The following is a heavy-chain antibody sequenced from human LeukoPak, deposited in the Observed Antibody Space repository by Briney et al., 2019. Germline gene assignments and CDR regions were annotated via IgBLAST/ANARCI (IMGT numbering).Heavy chain of an antibody. CDR3: AREYCSGGSCYIDY. CDR2: IYYSGST. V-gene: IGHV4-59*01. Sequence: PSETLSLTCTVSGGSISSYYWSWIRQPPGKGLEWIGYIYYSGSTNYKPSLKSRVTISVDTSKNQFSLKLSSVTAADTAVYYCAREYCSGGSCYIDYWGQGTLVTVSS. J-gene: IGHJ4*02. D-gene: IGHD2-15*01. CDR1: GGSISSYY.